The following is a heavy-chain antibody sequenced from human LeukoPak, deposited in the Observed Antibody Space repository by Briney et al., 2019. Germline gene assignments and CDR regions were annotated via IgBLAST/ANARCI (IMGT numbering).Heavy chain of an antibody. D-gene: IGHD6-19*01. CDR2: IKQDGSEK. CDR3: AKDLWRIAVAGTGGAFDI. Sequence: GGSLRLSCAASGFTFSSYWMSWVRQAPGKGLKWVANIKQDGSEKYYVDSVKGRFTISRDNAKNSLYLQMNSLRAEDTAVYYCAKDLWRIAVAGTGGAFDIWGQGTMVTVSS. CDR1: GFTFSSYW. V-gene: IGHV3-7*01. J-gene: IGHJ3*02.